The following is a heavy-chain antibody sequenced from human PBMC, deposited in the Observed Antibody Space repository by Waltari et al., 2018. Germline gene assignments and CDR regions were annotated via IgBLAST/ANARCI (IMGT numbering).Heavy chain of an antibody. Sequence: QVQLVESGGGVVQPGRSLRLSCAAYGFTFGSYGIPWVRQAPGKGLEWVAVISYDGSNKYYADSVKGRFTISRDNSKNTLYLLMNSLRAEDTAVYYCAKDRVYSGSYSGWFDPWGQGTLVTVSS. V-gene: IGHV3-30*18. CDR2: ISYDGSNK. CDR3: AKDRVYSGSYSGWFDP. J-gene: IGHJ5*02. D-gene: IGHD1-26*01. CDR1: GFTFGSYG.